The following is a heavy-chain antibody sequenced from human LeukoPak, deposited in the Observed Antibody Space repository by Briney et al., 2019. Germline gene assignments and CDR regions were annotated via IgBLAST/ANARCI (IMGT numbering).Heavy chain of an antibody. CDR2: ISGSGGNS. D-gene: IGHD3-22*01. Sequence: GGSLRLSCAASGFTFSSYAMSWVCQAPGKGLEWVSAISGSGGNSYYADSVKGRFIISRDISKNTLYLQMNSLRAEDSALYYCARGGRGSAAVVAPRSFDIWGQGTMVTVSS. CDR3: ARGGRGSAAVVAPRSFDI. J-gene: IGHJ3*02. CDR1: GFTFSSYA. V-gene: IGHV3-23*01.